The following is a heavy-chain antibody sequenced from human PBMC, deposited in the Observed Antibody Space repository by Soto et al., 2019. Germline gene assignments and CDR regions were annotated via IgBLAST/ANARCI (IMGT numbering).Heavy chain of an antibody. CDR1: VGSISSGGYY. CDR3: ARDGGVYFDY. J-gene: IGHJ4*02. D-gene: IGHD2-15*01. CDR2: IYYSGST. Sequence: QVKLQESGPGLLKPSQTLSLTGTVSVGSISSGGYYWSWIRQHPGKGLEWIGYIYYSGSTYYNPSLKSRVTISVDTSKNQFSLKLSSVTAADTAVYYCARDGGVYFDYWGQGTLVTVSS. V-gene: IGHV4-31*03.